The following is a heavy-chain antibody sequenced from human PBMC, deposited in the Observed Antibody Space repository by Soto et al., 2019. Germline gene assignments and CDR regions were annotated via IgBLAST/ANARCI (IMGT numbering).Heavy chain of an antibody. V-gene: IGHV4-34*01. Sequence: SETLSLTCSVYGGSLSGHSWTWIRQSPGKGLEWIGDINHSGRVDYSPSLKSRVTISLDTSKNQFSLTLSAVTAADTAMYYCSTRAYDTNGYYRFDPWGQGTLVTVSS. CDR2: INHSGRV. CDR1: GGSLSGHS. J-gene: IGHJ5*01. CDR3: STRAYDTNGYYRFDP. D-gene: IGHD3-22*01.